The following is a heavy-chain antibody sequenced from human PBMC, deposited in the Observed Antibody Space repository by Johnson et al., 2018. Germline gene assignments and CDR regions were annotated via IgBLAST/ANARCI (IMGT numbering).Heavy chain of an antibody. CDR3: ARDVCGADCFLPYHMDV. CDR1: GDSIGNHY. V-gene: IGHV4-59*11. D-gene: IGHD2-21*02. CDR2: IYSAGTT. J-gene: IGHJ6*03. Sequence: QVQLVQSGPGLVKXSENLALTCTVSGDSIGNHYWNWIRQTPGKGLEWIGHIYSAGTTNYNPSLQSLVTIPMDTSKNQFFLSLMSVSAADTAVYYWARDVCGADCFLPYHMDVWGQGTTVTVSS.